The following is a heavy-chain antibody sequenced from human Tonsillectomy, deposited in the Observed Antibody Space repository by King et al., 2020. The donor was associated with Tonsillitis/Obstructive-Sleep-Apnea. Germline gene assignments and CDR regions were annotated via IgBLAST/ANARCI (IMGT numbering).Heavy chain of an antibody. V-gene: IGHV2-5*02. CDR2: IYWDDDK. Sequence: ITLKESGPTLVKPTQTLTLTCTFSGFSLSTSGVGVGWIRQPPGKALEWLALIYWDDDKRYSPSLKSRLTITKDTSKNQVVLSMTNLYPVDTATYYCAYSGGSFQELNDYFDYWGQGTLVTVSS. CDR3: AYSGGSFQELNDYFDY. CDR1: GFSLSTSGVG. D-gene: IGHD1-7*01. J-gene: IGHJ4*02.